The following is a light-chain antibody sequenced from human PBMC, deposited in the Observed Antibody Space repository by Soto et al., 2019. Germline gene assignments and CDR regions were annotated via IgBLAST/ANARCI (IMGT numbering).Light chain of an antibody. CDR1: QSVSSN. CDR2: GAS. Sequence: EIVMTQSPATLSVSPGERATLSCRASQSVSSNLAWYQQKPGQAPRLLIYGASTRATGIPARFSGSRSGTELTLTISSLQSEDFAVYYCQQYNNWPVTFGGGTKVEIK. J-gene: IGKJ4*01. V-gene: IGKV3D-15*01. CDR3: QQYNNWPVT.